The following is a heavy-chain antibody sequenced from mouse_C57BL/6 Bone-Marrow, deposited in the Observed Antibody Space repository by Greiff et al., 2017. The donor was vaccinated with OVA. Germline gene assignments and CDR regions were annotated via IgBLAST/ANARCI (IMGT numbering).Heavy chain of an antibody. CDR1: GFTFSSYG. V-gene: IGHV5-6*01. J-gene: IGHJ3*01. D-gene: IGHD2-13*01. Sequence: DVQLQESGGDLVKPGGSLKLSCAASGFTFSSYGMSWVRQTPDKRLEWVATISSGGSYTYYPDSVKGRFTISRDNAKNTLYLQMSSLKSEDTAMYYCARHGDYLAWFAYWGQGTLVTVSA. CDR2: ISSGGSYT. CDR3: ARHGDYLAWFAY.